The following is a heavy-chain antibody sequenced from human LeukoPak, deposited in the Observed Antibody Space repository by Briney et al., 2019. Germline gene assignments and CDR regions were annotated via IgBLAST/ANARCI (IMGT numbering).Heavy chain of an antibody. V-gene: IGHV1-69*13. D-gene: IGHD6-13*01. J-gene: IGHJ4*02. CDR3: ASGGYSSSWSSGGYFDY. CDR1: GGTFSSYA. Sequence: SVKVSCKASGGTFSSYAISWVRQAPGQGLEWMGGIIPIFGTANYAQKFQARVTITADESTSTAYMELSSLRSEDTAVYYCASGGYSSSWSSGGYFDYWGQGTLVTVSS. CDR2: IIPIFGTA.